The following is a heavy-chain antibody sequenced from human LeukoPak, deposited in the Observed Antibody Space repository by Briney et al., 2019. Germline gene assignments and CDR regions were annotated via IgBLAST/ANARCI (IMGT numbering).Heavy chain of an antibody. CDR3: AKGNYYDSSGPDY. Sequence: GGSLRLSCAASGFTFSSYAMSWVRQAPGKGLEWVSAISGSGGSTYYADSVKGRFTISRDNSKNTLYLQTNSLRAEDTAVYYCAKGNYYDSSGPDYWGQGTLVTVSS. CDR1: GFTFSSYA. V-gene: IGHV3-23*01. J-gene: IGHJ4*02. CDR2: ISGSGGST. D-gene: IGHD3-22*01.